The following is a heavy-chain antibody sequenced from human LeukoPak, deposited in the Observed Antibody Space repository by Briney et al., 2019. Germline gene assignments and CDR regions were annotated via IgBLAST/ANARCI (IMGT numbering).Heavy chain of an antibody. CDR2: INHSGST. V-gene: IGHV4-34*01. D-gene: IGHD2-8*01. CDR3: ARRAMGVFDI. J-gene: IGHJ3*02. Sequence: SETLSLTCAVYGGSLSGYYWSWIRQPPGKGLEWIGEINHSGSTNYNPSLKSRVTISVDTFKHQFSLKLSSVTAADADVYYCARRAMGVFDIWGQGTMVSVSS. CDR1: GGSLSGYY.